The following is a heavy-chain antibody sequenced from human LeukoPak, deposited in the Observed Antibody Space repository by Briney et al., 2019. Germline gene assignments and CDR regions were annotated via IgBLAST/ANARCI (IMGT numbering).Heavy chain of an antibody. D-gene: IGHD5-18*01. CDR3: ARGIQLWSHYFDY. J-gene: IGHJ4*02. Sequence: GASVKVSCTASGYTFTSYAMHWVRQAPGQRLEWMGWINAGNGNTKYSQKFQGRVTITRDTSASTAYMELSSLRSEDTAVYYCARGIQLWSHYFDYWGQGTLVTVSS. V-gene: IGHV1-3*01. CDR1: GYTFTSYA. CDR2: INAGNGNT.